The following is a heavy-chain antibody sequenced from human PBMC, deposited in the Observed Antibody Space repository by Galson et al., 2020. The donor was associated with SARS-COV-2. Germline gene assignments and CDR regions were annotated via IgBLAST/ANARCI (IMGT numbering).Heavy chain of an antibody. V-gene: IGHV2-70*11. D-gene: IGHD2-21*01. CDR2: SDWDGDK. CDR1: GFSLSTSGMC. Sequence: SGPTLVKPTQTLTLTCTFSGFSLSTSGMCVSWIRQPPGKALEWLARSDWDGDKHYNTSLKTRFTIPKDTSKNQAVLIMTNMDPVDTATYYCARTWIARTTSRTFDYWGQGTLVTVSS. CDR3: ARTWIARTTSRTFDY. J-gene: IGHJ4*02.